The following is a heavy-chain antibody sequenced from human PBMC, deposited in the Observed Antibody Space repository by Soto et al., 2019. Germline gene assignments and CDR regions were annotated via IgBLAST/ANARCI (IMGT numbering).Heavy chain of an antibody. Sequence: QVQLVESGGGVVQPGRSLRLSCAASGFTFSSYGIHWVRQAPGKGLEWVALISYDGTDKYYADSVKGRFTISRDNSKNALYLQMSSLGPEDTAVYYCVKERYAQLWLEDYGMDVWRQGATVTV. CDR3: VKERYAQLWLEDYGMDV. D-gene: IGHD5-18*01. V-gene: IGHV3-30*18. CDR1: GFTFSSYG. J-gene: IGHJ6*01. CDR2: ISYDGTDK.